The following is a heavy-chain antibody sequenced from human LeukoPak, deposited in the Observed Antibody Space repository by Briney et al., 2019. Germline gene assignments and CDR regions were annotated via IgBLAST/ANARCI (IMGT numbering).Heavy chain of an antibody. D-gene: IGHD2-15*01. CDR3: AKDASKRGSGGAFDI. J-gene: IGHJ3*02. CDR2: MSGSGGST. Sequence: GGSLRLSCAASGFTFSTYAMSWVRQAPGKGLEWVSCMSGSGGSTYYADSVKGRFTISRDNSKNTLYLQMNSLRAEDTAAYYCAKDASKRGSGGAFDIWGQGTMVTVSS. V-gene: IGHV3-23*01. CDR1: GFTFSTYA.